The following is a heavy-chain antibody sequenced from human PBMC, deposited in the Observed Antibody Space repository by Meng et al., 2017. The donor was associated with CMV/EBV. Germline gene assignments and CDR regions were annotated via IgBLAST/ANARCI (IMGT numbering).Heavy chain of an antibody. CDR3: ARALRAYCTSTSCYSGAFDI. D-gene: IGHD2-2*02. CDR1: GGSISSSNYY. CDR2: IYYSGST. J-gene: IGHJ3*02. V-gene: IGHV4-39*07. Sequence: SETLSLTCAVSGGSISSSNYYWGWIRQPPGKGLECIGSIYYSGSTYYKPSLESRVAISVDTSKNQVSLKLSSVTAADTAVYYCARALRAYCTSTSCYSGAFDIWGQGTMVTVSS.